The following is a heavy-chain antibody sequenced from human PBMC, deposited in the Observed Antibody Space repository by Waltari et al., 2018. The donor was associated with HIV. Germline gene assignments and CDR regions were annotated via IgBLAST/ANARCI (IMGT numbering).Heavy chain of an antibody. CDR2: INRDGRVA. D-gene: IGHD1-26*01. V-gene: IGHV3-74*01. J-gene: IGHJ4*02. CDR1: GFIFHNYF. Sequence: EVQLVESGGALVQPGGSLRLSCAGSGFIFHNYFMDWVRQSPGKGLVWVSDINRDGRVARHADSVKGRFTISRDNARNTLFLQMNSLTVDDTAIYYCGRGGVVGGIDYWGQGTLVIVSS. CDR3: GRGGVVGGIDY.